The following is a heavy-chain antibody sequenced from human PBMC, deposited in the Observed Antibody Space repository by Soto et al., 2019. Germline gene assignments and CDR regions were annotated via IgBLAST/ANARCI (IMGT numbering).Heavy chain of an antibody. V-gene: IGHV4-4*02. CDR3: ARGSEWLAGGYYYGMDV. Sequence: AETLALTCAVSGGSISSRNWWSWVRQPPGKGLEWIGEIYHSGSTNYNPSLKSRVTISVDKSKNQFSLKLSSVTAADMAVYYCARGSEWLAGGYYYGMDVWGQGTTVTVSS. J-gene: IGHJ6*02. D-gene: IGHD6-19*01. CDR1: GGSISSRNW. CDR2: IYHSGST.